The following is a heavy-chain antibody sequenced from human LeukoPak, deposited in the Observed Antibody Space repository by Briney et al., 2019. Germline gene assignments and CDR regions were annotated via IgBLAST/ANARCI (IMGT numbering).Heavy chain of an antibody. J-gene: IGHJ4*02. Sequence: KSGGSLRLSCAASGFTFSSYIMNWVRQAPGKGLEWVSSISSSSSYIYYADSVKGRFTISRDNPKNSLYLQMNSLRAEDTAVYYCARDVAYYDSSGPVFDYWGQGTLVTVSS. V-gene: IGHV3-21*01. D-gene: IGHD3-22*01. CDR1: GFTFSSYI. CDR2: ISSSSSYI. CDR3: ARDVAYYDSSGPVFDY.